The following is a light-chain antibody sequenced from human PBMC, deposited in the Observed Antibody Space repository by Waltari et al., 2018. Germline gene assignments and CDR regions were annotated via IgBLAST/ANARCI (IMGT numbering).Light chain of an antibody. CDR1: QSVSGSF. V-gene: IGKV3-20*01. J-gene: IGKJ4*01. CDR3: QQYGRSPLT. Sequence: EIVLTQSPGTLSLSPAERATLSCRASQSVSGSFLAWYQRKPGQAPRLLIYGASSGATGIPDRFSGSGSGTDFTLTISRLEPEDFAVYYCQQYGRSPLTFGGGTKVQTK. CDR2: GAS.